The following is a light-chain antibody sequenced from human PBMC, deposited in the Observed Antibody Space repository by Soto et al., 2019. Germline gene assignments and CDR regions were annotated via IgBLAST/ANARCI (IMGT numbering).Light chain of an antibody. CDR3: QQYRSWPRT. J-gene: IGKJ1*01. CDR1: QSVDIN. Sequence: EIVLTQYHATLSVSPGERVTLSCRASQSVDINLAWYQQKPGQAPRLLIYGASTRATDMSGTFSGRGSGTEFTLTISNVRPEDFAVYYCQQYRSWPRTFGQVTNVDIK. V-gene: IGKV3-15*01. CDR2: GAS.